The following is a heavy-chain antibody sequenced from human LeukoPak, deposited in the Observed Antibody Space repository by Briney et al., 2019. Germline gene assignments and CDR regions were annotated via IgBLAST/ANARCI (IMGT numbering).Heavy chain of an antibody. V-gene: IGHV1-2*02. J-gene: IGHJ4*02. CDR1: GYTFTGYY. Sequence: ASVKVSCKASGYTFTGYYMHWVRQAPGQGLEWMRCINPNSGGTNYAQKFQGRVTMTRDTSISTAYMELSRLRSDDTAVYYCARDSQDYSSGWYYFDYWGQGTLVTVSS. CDR2: INPNSGGT. CDR3: ARDSQDYSSGWYYFDY. D-gene: IGHD6-19*01.